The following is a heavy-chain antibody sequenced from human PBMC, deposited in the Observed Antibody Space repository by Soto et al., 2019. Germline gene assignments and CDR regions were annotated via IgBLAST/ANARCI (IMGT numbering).Heavy chain of an antibody. CDR3: ARRYGDYDY. D-gene: IGHD4-17*01. V-gene: IGHV4-59*01. CDR1: GGSISSYY. J-gene: IGHJ4*02. Sequence: SETLSLTCTVSGGSISSYYWSWIRQPPGKGLEWIGYIYYSGSTNYNPSLKSRVTISVDTSKNQFSLKLSSVTAADTAVYYCARRYGDYDYWGQGTLVTVSS. CDR2: IYYSGST.